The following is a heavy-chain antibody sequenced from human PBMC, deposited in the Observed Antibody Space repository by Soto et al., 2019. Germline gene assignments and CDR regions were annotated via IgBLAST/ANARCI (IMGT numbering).Heavy chain of an antibody. Sequence: ASVKVSCKASGYTFTGYYMHWVRQAPGQGLEWMGWINPNSGGTDYAQKFQGWVTMTRDTSISTAYMELSRLRSDDTAVYYCARDHDPGWHPRSYGPGFDPWGQGTLVTVSS. CDR1: GYTFTGYY. J-gene: IGHJ5*02. V-gene: IGHV1-2*04. CDR2: INPNSGGT. D-gene: IGHD5-18*01. CDR3: ARDHDPGWHPRSYGPGFDP.